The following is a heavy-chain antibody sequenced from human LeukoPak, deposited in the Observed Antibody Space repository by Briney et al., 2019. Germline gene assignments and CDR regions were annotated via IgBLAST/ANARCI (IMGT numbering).Heavy chain of an antibody. D-gene: IGHD3-22*01. CDR2: ISSSSSTI. V-gene: IGHV3-48*01. CDR3: ARALTYYYDSSGYSLDY. CDR1: GFTFSSYR. Sequence: GGSLRLSCAASGFTFSSYRMNWVRQAPGKGLEWVSYISSSSSTIYYADSVKGRFTISRDNAKNSLYLQMNSLRAEDTAVYYCARALTYYYDSSGYSLDYWGQGTLVTVSS. J-gene: IGHJ4*02.